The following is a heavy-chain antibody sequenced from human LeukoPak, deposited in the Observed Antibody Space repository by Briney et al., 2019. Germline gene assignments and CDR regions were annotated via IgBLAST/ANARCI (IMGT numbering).Heavy chain of an antibody. J-gene: IGHJ4*02. V-gene: IGHV4-39*01. CDR2: IYYSGIT. Sequence: SETLSLTCSVSGGSIRGDSCYWGWIRQPPGKGLEWIGNIYYSGITYHNPSLKSRVTMSVDTSKNQLSLKLSSVTAADTAVYYCARTGYTGYDFDYWGQGTLVTVSS. CDR3: ARTGYTGYDFDY. D-gene: IGHD5-12*01. CDR1: GGSIRGDSCY.